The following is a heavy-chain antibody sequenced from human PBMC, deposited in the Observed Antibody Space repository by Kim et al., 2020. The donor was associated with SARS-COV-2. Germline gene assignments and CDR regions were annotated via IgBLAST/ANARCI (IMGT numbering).Heavy chain of an antibody. V-gene: IGHV3-9*01. CDR3: AKVMVVTAMMPRDAFDI. Sequence: GGSLRLSCAASGFTFGDYAMHWVRQAPGKGLEWVSGISWNSGSIGYADSVKGRFTISRDNAKNSLYLQMNSLRAEDTALYYCAKVMVVTAMMPRDAFDIWGQGTMVTVSS. CDR1: GFTFGDYA. CDR2: ISWNSGSI. J-gene: IGHJ3*02. D-gene: IGHD2-21*02.